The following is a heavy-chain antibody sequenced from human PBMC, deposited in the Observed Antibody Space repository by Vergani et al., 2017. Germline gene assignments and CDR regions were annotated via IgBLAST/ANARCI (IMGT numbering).Heavy chain of an antibody. J-gene: IGHJ4*02. CDR3: VRRNNVVRETDYFDY. CDR2: IYYSGST. V-gene: IGHV4-39*01. Sequence: QVQLQESGPGLVKPSETLSLTCTVSGGSIRSTFYYWGWLRPPPGKGLEWIGTIYYSGSTYYNPSLKSRVTISVDTSKNQFSLKLNSVTAADTAVYYCVRRNNVVRETDYFDYWGQGILVTVSS. CDR1: GGSIRSTFYY. D-gene: IGHD3-10*01.